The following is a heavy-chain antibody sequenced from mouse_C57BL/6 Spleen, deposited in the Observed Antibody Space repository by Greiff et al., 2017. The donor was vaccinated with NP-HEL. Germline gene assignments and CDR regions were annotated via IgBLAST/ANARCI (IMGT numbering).Heavy chain of an antibody. CDR3: ARGYDYDGYYAMDY. V-gene: IGHV2-9-1*01. CDR1: GFSLTSYA. CDR2: IWTSGGT. D-gene: IGHD2-4*01. J-gene: IGHJ4*01. Sequence: QVQLKESGPGLVAPSQSLSITCTVSGFSLTSYAISWVRQPPGKGLEWLGVIWTSGGTNYNSALKSRLSISKDNSKSQVFLRMNSLQTDDTARYYCARGYDYDGYYAMDYWGQGTSVTVSS.